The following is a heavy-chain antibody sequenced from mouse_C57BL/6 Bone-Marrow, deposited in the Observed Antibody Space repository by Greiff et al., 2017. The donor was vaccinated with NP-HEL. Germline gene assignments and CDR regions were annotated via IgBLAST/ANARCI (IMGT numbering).Heavy chain of an antibody. Sequence: QVQLQQSGAELVKPGASVKMSCKASGYTFTSYWITWVKQRPGQGLEWIGDIYPGSGSTNYNEKFKSKATLTVDTSSSTAYMQLSSLTSEDSAVYYCARSGITTVVDYWGQGTTLTVSS. D-gene: IGHD1-1*01. V-gene: IGHV1-55*01. CDR2: IYPGSGST. J-gene: IGHJ2*01. CDR3: ARSGITTVVDY. CDR1: GYTFTSYW.